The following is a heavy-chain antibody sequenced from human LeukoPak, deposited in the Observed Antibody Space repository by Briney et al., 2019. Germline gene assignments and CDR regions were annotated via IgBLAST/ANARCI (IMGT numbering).Heavy chain of an antibody. V-gene: IGHV3-49*04. CDR1: GFTFNSYS. CDR3: TRDQTPYY. J-gene: IGHJ4*02. Sequence: GESLRLSCAASGFTFNSYSMNWVRQAPGKGLEWVGFIRSKVYGGTPEYAASVKGRFTISRDDSQGIAYLQMNSLKTEDTAVYYCTRDQTPYYWGQGTLVTVSS. CDR2: IRSKVYGGTP.